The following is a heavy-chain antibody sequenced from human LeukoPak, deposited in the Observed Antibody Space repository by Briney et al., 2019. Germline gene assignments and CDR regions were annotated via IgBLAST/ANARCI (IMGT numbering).Heavy chain of an antibody. V-gene: IGHV3-23*01. CDR2: ISGSGGNT. J-gene: IGHJ4*02. D-gene: IGHD5-18*01. CDR3: AKDVAIQLWCFDY. CDR1: GFTFSSYA. Sequence: PGGSLRLSCAASGFTFSSYAMSWVRPAPGKGLEGVSAISGSGGNTYYADSVKGRFTISRDNSKNTLYLQMNSLRAEDTAVYYCAKDVAIQLWCFDYWGQGTLVTVSS.